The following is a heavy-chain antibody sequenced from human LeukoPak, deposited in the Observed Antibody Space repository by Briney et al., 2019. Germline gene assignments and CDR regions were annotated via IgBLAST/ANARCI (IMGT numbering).Heavy chain of an antibody. Sequence: PGRSLRLSCTASGFTFCDYAISWVRQAPGKGLEWVSFIRSKTFGRTTQYAASVEGRFTISRDDSRSIAYLQMNSLKADDTAVYYCTRDRGSNYIAFDSWGQGTLVTVSS. V-gene: IGHV3-49*04. D-gene: IGHD4/OR15-4a*01. CDR3: TRDRGSNYIAFDS. CDR1: GFTFCDYA. J-gene: IGHJ4*02. CDR2: IRSKTFGRTT.